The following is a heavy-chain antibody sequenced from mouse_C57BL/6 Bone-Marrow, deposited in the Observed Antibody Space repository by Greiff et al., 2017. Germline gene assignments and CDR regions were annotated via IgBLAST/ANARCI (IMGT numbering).Heavy chain of an antibody. Sequence: QVQLQQSGPELVKPGASVKISCKASGYAFSSSWMNWVKQRPGKGLEWIGRIYPGDGDTNYNGKFKGKATLTADKSSSTAYMQLSSLTSEDSAVYFCAREGYYGSSPYWYFDVWVTGTTVTVSS. J-gene: IGHJ1*03. CDR3: AREGYYGSSPYWYFDV. CDR2: IYPGDGDT. CDR1: GYAFSSSW. V-gene: IGHV1-82*01. D-gene: IGHD1-1*01.